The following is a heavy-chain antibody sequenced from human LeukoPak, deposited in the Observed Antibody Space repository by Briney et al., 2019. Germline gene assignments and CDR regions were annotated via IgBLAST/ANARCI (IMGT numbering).Heavy chain of an antibody. CDR3: ARNFGGNYEMENRFDP. V-gene: IGHV4-59*08. Sequence: PSETLSLTCTGSGVSIRSHYWSWIRQVPGKGLEWIGYIYYRGSSNYNPSLMRRVTISVDTSKNQFSLKLRSVTAADTAVYYCARNFGGNYEMENRFDPWGQGTLVTVSS. D-gene: IGHD2-21*02. J-gene: IGHJ5*02. CDR1: GVSIRSHY. CDR2: IYYRGSS.